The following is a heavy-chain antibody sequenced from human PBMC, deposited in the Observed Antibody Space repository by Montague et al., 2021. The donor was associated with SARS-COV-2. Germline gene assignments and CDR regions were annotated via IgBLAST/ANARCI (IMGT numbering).Heavy chain of an antibody. CDR3: ASGRYSSSWYGTKYYFDY. V-gene: IGHV4-34*01. CDR1: GGSFSGYY. Sequence: SETLSLTCSVYGGSFSGYYWSWIRQPPGKGLEWIGEITHSGSTNYNPSLKSRVTISLDTSTNQFSLKLRSVTAADTAVYYRASGRYSSSWYGTKYYFDYWGQGTLVTVSS. J-gene: IGHJ4*02. CDR2: ITHSGST. D-gene: IGHD6-13*01.